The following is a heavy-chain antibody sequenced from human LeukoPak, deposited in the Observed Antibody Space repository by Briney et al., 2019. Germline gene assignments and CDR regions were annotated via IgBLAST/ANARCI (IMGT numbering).Heavy chain of an antibody. CDR2: INNDGRST. D-gene: IGHD6-13*01. Sequence: GGSLRLTCAASGFTFRSHWMHWVRQAPGKGLVWVSRINNDGRSTSYADSVKGRFTISRDNAKNSLYLQMNSLRAEDTAVYYCARDEAAAGTASHWGQGTLVTVSS. CDR1: GFTFRSHW. CDR3: ARDEAAAGTASH. V-gene: IGHV3-74*01. J-gene: IGHJ4*02.